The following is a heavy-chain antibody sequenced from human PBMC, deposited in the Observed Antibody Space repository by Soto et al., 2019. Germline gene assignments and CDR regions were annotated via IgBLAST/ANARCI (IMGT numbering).Heavy chain of an antibody. Sequence: GGSLRLSCSASGFTFSSYAMHWVRQAPGKGLEYVYAISSNGGSTYYADSVKGRFTISRDNSKNTLYLQMSSLRAEDTAVYYCVKDWYYDILTGPVFDYWGQGTLVTVSS. CDR3: VKDWYYDILTGPVFDY. D-gene: IGHD3-9*01. CDR1: GFTFSSYA. V-gene: IGHV3-64D*06. J-gene: IGHJ4*02. CDR2: ISSNGGST.